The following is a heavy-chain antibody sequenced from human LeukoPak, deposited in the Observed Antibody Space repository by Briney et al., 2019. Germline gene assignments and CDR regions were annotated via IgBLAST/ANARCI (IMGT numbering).Heavy chain of an antibody. D-gene: IGHD3-3*02. CDR3: AKDNLAEDQYFQH. V-gene: IGHV3-30*18. Sequence: GGSLRLSCAASGFTFSSYGMHWVRQAPGKGLEWVAVISYDGSNKYYADSVKGRFTISRDNSKNTLYLQMNSLRAEDTAVYYCAKDNLAEDQYFQHWGQGTLVTASS. CDR1: GFTFSSYG. CDR2: ISYDGSNK. J-gene: IGHJ1*01.